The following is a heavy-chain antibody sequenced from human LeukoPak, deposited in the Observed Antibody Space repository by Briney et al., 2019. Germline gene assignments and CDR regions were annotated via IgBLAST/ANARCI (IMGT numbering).Heavy chain of an antibody. CDR3: ARQGGTYWGLDY. D-gene: IGHD7-27*01. Sequence: GASVTVSCKASGYTFTDYYIHWVRQAPGHGLEWLGWMNVNTGATRSAQNFPGRFTMTRDTSIGTASMEFSRLTSDDTAVYYCARQGGTYWGLDYGGQGTLVTVSS. CDR2: MNVNTGAT. J-gene: IGHJ4*02. CDR1: GYTFTDYY. V-gene: IGHV1-2*02.